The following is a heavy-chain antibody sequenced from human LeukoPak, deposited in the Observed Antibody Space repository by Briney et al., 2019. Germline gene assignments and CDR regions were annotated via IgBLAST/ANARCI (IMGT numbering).Heavy chain of an antibody. CDR2: IRGSGSII. V-gene: IGHV3-48*03. CDR3: ARGASRAFDI. CDR1: GFTFSTYE. Sequence: GGSLRLSCAASGFTFSTYEMNWVRQAPGKGLEWVSYIRGSGSIIYYADSVKGRFTISRDNAESSLSLQMNSLRAEDTAVYYCARGASRAFDIWGQGTVVTVSS. J-gene: IGHJ3*02.